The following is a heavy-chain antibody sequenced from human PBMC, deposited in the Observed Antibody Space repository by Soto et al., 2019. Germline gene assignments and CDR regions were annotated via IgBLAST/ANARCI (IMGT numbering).Heavy chain of an antibody. V-gene: IGHV1-18*01. CDR1: GYTFTSYG. CDR3: VRVVAIPGYPDN. Sequence: ASVKVSCKASGYTFTSYGISWVRQAPGQGLEWMGWISAYNGNTTYAQKFQGRVTITADESTSTAYMELSSLRSDDTAIYYCVRVVAIPGYPDNWGQGTLVTSPQ. CDR2: ISAYNGNT. J-gene: IGHJ4*02. D-gene: IGHD5-12*01.